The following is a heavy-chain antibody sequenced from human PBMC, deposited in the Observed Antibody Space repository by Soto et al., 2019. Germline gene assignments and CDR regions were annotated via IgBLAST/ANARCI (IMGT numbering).Heavy chain of an antibody. CDR3: ERCEFGDYVPPIDN. V-gene: IGHV1-18*01. J-gene: IGHJ4*02. CDR2: ISVYNGHT. CDR1: GYTFSSYG. Sequence: ASVKVSCKASGYTFSSYGVSWVRQAPGQGLEFMGWISVYNGHTNYAQKFQGRVTMTTDTSTSTAYMELRSLRSADTAVYFCERCEFGDYVPPIDNWGQGTLVTVSS. D-gene: IGHD4-17*01.